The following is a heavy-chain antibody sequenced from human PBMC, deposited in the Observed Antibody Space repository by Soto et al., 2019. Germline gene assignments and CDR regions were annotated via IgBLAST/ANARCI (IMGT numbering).Heavy chain of an antibody. Sequence: SVKVSCKASGGTFSSYAISWVRQAPGQGLEWMGGIIPIFGTANYAQKFQGRVTITADESTSTAYMELSSLRAEDTAVYYCARGLGSSGWYSPWDAFDIWGQGTMVTVSS. V-gene: IGHV1-69*13. J-gene: IGHJ3*02. D-gene: IGHD6-19*01. CDR1: GGTFSSYA. CDR2: IIPIFGTA. CDR3: ARGLGSSGWYSPWDAFDI.